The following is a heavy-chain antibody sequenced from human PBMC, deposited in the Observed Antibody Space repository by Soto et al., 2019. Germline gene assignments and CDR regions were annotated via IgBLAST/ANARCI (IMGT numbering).Heavy chain of an antibody. Sequence: GGTITSGRSSWNWIRQSPGKGLEWIAYIYHSGSTYYNPSLKSRVTISVDRSENQFSLKLTSVTAADTAVYYCVRESVASGPNYFDTWGLGTLVTVS. CDR3: VRESVASGPNYFDT. CDR2: IYHSGST. D-gene: IGHD6-6*01. V-gene: IGHV4-30-2*06. CDR1: GGTITSGRSS. J-gene: IGHJ5*02.